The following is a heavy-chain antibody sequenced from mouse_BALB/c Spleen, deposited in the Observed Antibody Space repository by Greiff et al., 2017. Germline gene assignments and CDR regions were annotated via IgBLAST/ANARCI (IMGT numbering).Heavy chain of an antibody. Sequence: EVQVVESGGGLVKPGGSLKLSCAASGFTFSSYTMSWVRQTPEKRLEWVATISSGGSYTYYPDSVKGRFTISRDNAKSTLYLQMSSLKSEDTAMYYCTRDKVGFAYWGQGTLVTVSA. CDR2: ISSGGSYT. CDR3: TRDKVGFAY. CDR1: GFTFSSYT. V-gene: IGHV5-6-4*01. J-gene: IGHJ3*01.